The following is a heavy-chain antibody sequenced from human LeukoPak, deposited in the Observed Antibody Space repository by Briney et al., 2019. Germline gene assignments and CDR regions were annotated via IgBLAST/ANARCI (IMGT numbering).Heavy chain of an antibody. Sequence: GGSLRLSCAASGFTFSSFDMNWVRQAPGKGLEWVANIKQDGSEKYYVDSVKGRFTISRDNAKNSLYLQMNSLRAEDTAVYYCARDREYSSGWYGDAFDIWGQGTMVTVSS. V-gene: IGHV3-7*01. CDR3: ARDREYSSGWYGDAFDI. J-gene: IGHJ3*02. CDR2: IKQDGSEK. D-gene: IGHD6-19*01. CDR1: GFTFSSFD.